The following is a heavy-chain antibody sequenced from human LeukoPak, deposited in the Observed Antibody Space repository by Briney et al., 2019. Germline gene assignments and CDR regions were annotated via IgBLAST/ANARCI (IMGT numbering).Heavy chain of an antibody. CDR3: AKDLVFEY. CDR1: GFTLASDA. Sequence: GSLRLSCTASGFTLASDAMSWVRQAPGKGLEWVSGINYNGGKTYYADSVKGRFTISRENSKNTVYLQMTSLRAEDTAVYHCAKDLVFEYWGQGTLVSVSS. J-gene: IGHJ4*02. CDR2: INYNGGKT. V-gene: IGHV3-23*01.